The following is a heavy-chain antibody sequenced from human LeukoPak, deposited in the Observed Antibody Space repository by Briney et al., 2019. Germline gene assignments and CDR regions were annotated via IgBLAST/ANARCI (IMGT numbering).Heavy chain of an antibody. CDR2: INPSGGST. V-gene: IGHV1-46*01. D-gene: IGHD2-2*02. J-gene: IGHJ5*02. Sequence: ASVKVSCKASGYTFTSYYMHWVRRAPGQGLEWMGIINPSGGSTSYAQKFQGRVTMTRDTSTSTVYMELSSLRSEDTAVYYCARAEGYIVVVPAAIEGYNWFDPWGQGTLVTVSS. CDR1: GYTFTSYY. CDR3: ARAEGYIVVVPAAIEGYNWFDP.